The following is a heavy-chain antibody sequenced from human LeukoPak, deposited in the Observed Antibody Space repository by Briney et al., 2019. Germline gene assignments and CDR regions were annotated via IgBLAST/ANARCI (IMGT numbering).Heavy chain of an antibody. D-gene: IGHD6-13*01. CDR2: INHSGST. J-gene: IGHJ4*02. V-gene: IGHV4-34*01. Sequence: ASETLSLTCAVYGGSFSAYYWSWVRQPPGKGLEWIGEINHSGSTNYNPSLKSRVTMSVDTSKNQFSLKLSSVTAADTAVYYCARGRYSSSWNLYYFDYWGQGTLVTVSS. CDR3: ARGRYSSSWNLYYFDY. CDR1: GGSFSAYY.